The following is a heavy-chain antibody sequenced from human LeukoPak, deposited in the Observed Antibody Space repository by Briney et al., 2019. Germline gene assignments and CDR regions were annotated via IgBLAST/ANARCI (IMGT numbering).Heavy chain of an antibody. CDR3: ARPAVPTGWFFEY. V-gene: IGHV1-46*01. CDR2: INPGDGRA. CDR1: GYTFTTYY. D-gene: IGHD4-17*01. J-gene: IGHJ4*02. Sequence: VASVKCTCKTFGYTFTTYYIHWVGQAPGQGHELMGIINPGDGRATYRQKFQDRVTMSRDTSTRTLYLDLSSLESEDAAVYYCARPAVPTGWFFEYWGQGTLVTVS.